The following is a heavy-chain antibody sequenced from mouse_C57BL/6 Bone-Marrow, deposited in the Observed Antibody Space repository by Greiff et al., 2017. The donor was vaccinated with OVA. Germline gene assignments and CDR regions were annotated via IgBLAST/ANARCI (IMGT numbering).Heavy chain of an antibody. J-gene: IGHJ2*01. CDR3: TRSYSNYGDFDY. CDR2: IAPETGGT. CDR1: GYTFTDYE. D-gene: IGHD2-5*01. Sequence: VQLHQSGAELVRPGASVTLSCKASGYTFTDYEMHWVKQTPVHGLEWIGAIAPETGGTAYNQKFKGKAILTADKSSSTAYMELRSLTSEDSAVYYCTRSYSNYGDFDYWGQGTTLTVSS. V-gene: IGHV1-15*01.